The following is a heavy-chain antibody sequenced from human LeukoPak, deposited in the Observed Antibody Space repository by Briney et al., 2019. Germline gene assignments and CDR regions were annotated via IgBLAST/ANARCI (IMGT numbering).Heavy chain of an antibody. Sequence: ASVKVSCKASGGTFISYAISWVRQAPGQGLEWMGRIIPIFGTANYAQKFQGRVTITTDEYTRTAYMELSSLRSEDTAVYYCARGENYYYDSSGYYTFWGQGTLVTVSS. CDR1: GGTFISYA. CDR2: IIPIFGTA. D-gene: IGHD3-22*01. CDR3: ARGENYYYDSSGYYTF. J-gene: IGHJ4*02. V-gene: IGHV1-69*05.